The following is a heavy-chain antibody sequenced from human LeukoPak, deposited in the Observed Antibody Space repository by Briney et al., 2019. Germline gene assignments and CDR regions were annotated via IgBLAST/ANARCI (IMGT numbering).Heavy chain of an antibody. Sequence: GGSLRLSCAASGFTFDDYAMHWVRQAPGKGLEWVSGISWNSGSIGYADSVKGRFTISRDNAKNTLYLQVNSLRAEDTAVYYCARCSYSGGSCPDYWGQGTLVTVSS. D-gene: IGHD2-15*01. CDR1: GFTFDDYA. CDR3: ARCSYSGGSCPDY. J-gene: IGHJ4*02. CDR2: ISWNSGSI. V-gene: IGHV3-9*01.